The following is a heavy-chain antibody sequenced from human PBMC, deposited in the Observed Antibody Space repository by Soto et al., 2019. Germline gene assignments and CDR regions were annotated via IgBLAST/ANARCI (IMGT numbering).Heavy chain of an antibody. D-gene: IGHD3-9*01. CDR3: AKDRTPMASNTYYDILTGYYTHYYYGMDV. CDR1: GFTFSSHA. J-gene: IGHJ6*02. Sequence: EVQLLESGGGLVQPGGSLRLSCAASGFTFSSHAMSWVRQAPGKGLEWVSAISGSGGSTYYADSVKGRFTISRDNSKNTLYLQMNSLRAEDTAVYYCAKDRTPMASNTYYDILTGYYTHYYYGMDVWGQGTTVTVSS. V-gene: IGHV3-23*01. CDR2: ISGSGGST.